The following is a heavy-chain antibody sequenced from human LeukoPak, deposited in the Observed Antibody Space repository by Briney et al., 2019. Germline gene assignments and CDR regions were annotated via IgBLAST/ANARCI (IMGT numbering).Heavy chain of an antibody. Sequence: ASVKVSCKVSGYTFTDYYMHWVQQAPGKGLEWMGLVDPEDGETIYAEKFQGRVTITADTSTDTAYMELSSLRSEDTAVYYCATGNPTYGDYDYWGQGTPVTVSS. CDR3: ATGNPTYGDYDY. CDR2: VDPEDGET. D-gene: IGHD4-17*01. J-gene: IGHJ4*02. CDR1: GYTFTDYY. V-gene: IGHV1-69-2*01.